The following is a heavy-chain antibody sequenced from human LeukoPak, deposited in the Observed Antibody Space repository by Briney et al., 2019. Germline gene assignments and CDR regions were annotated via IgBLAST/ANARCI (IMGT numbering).Heavy chain of an antibody. Sequence: GGSLRLSCAAAGFTFSNYAMTWVRQAPGKGPVWVSHINTDGSSTAYADSVKGRFTISRDNSKNTLYLQMNSLRAEDTAVYYCAKGGPHYGSGSYYAFDYWGQGTLVTVSS. CDR1: GFTFSNYA. CDR2: INTDGSST. V-gene: IGHV3-74*03. D-gene: IGHD3-10*01. J-gene: IGHJ4*02. CDR3: AKGGPHYGSGSYYAFDY.